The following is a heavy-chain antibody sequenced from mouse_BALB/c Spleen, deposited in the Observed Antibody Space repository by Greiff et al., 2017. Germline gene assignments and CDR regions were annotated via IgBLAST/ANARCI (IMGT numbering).Heavy chain of an antibody. CDR1: GYTFTSYY. CDR2: INPSTGYT. Sequence: QVQLQQSGPELVKPGASVRISCKASGYTFTSYYIHWVKQRPGQGLEWIGYINPSTGYTEYNQKFKDKATLTADKSSSTAYMQLSSLTSEDSAGYYCARSVYGNSAWFAYWGQGTLVTVSA. CDR3: ARSVYGNSAWFAY. D-gene: IGHD2-1*01. J-gene: IGHJ3*01. V-gene: IGHV1S26*01.